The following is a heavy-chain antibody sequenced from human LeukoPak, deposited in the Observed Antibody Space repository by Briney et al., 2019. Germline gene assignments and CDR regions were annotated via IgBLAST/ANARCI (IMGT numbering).Heavy chain of an antibody. CDR3: TTDRDFWINDY. CDR2: IKSKTDGGTT. J-gene: IGHJ4*02. Sequence: PGGSLRLSCTASGFTFSTYAMSWVRQAPGKGLEWVGRIKSKTDGGTTDYAAPVKGRFTISRDDSKNTLYLQMNSLKTEDTAVYYCTTDRDFWINDYWGQGTLVTVSS. V-gene: IGHV3-15*01. CDR1: GFTFSTYA. D-gene: IGHD3-3*01.